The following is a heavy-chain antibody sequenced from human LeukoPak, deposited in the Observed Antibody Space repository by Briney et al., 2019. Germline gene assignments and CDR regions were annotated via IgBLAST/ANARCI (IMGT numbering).Heavy chain of an antibody. J-gene: IGHJ4*02. V-gene: IGHV3-21*04. CDR3: AKGMVRGVILKGFDY. Sequence: GGSLRLSCAASRFTFSSYSMNWVRQAPGKGLEWVSSISSSSSYIYYADSVKGRFTISRDNAKNSLYLQMNSLRAEDTAVYYCAKGMVRGVILKGFDYWGQGTLVTVSS. D-gene: IGHD3-10*01. CDR1: RFTFSSYS. CDR2: ISSSSSYI.